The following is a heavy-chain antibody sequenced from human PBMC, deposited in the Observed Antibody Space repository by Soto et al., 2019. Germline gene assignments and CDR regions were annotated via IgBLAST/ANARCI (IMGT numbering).Heavy chain of an antibody. CDR2: VSHSAGKT. Sequence: GGSLRLSCAASGFTFSTYTMSWVRQAPGKGLEWVSAVSHSAGKTYYADSVKGRFTMSRDNSKNTFYLQMNSLRAEDTAIYDCAKTKDYGAYREGYFDYWGQGTLVTVSS. J-gene: IGHJ4*02. D-gene: IGHD4-17*01. CDR1: GFTFSTYT. V-gene: IGHV3-23*01. CDR3: AKTKDYGAYREGYFDY.